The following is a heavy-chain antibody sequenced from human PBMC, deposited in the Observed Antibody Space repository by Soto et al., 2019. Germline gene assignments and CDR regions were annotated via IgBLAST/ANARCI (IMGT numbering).Heavy chain of an antibody. Sequence: PSETLSLTCTVSGAPITSGAYSWSWIRQPPGKGLEWIGFIYQSGSTHYNPSLKSRVPISVDRSKNHFSLQLTSLTAADTAVYYCARDMSGCSSSDCYLSGWFDPWGPGTLVTVSS. V-gene: IGHV4-30-2*01. CDR2: IYQSGST. J-gene: IGHJ5*02. CDR3: ARDMSGCSSSDCYLSGWFDP. CDR1: GAPITSGAYS. D-gene: IGHD2-21*02.